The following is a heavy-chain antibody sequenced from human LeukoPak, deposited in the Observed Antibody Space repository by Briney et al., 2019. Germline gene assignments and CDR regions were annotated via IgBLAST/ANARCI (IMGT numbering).Heavy chain of an antibody. V-gene: IGHV3-20*04. D-gene: IGHD6-13*01. CDR1: GFTFDDYG. CDR2: INWNGGST. Sequence: GGSLRLSCAASGFTFDDYGMSWVRQAPGKGLEWVSGINWNGGSTGYADSVKGRFTISRDNAKNSLYLQMNSLRAEDTALYYCARDAAIAAAAGDAFDIWGQGTMVTVSS. CDR3: ARDAAIAAAAGDAFDI. J-gene: IGHJ3*02.